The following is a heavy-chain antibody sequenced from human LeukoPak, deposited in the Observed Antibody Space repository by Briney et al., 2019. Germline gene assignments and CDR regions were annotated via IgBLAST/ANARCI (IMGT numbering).Heavy chain of an antibody. CDR2: INPNSGGT. CDR1: GYTFTGYY. J-gene: IGHJ4*02. CDR3: ARDASYDDSGGYWY. Sequence: GASVKLSCKASGYTFTGYYMHWVRQAPGQGLEWMGWINPNSGGTNYAQKFQGRVTMTRDTSISTAYMELSRLRSDDTAVYYCARDASYDDSGGYWYWGQGTLVTVSS. D-gene: IGHD3-22*01. V-gene: IGHV1-2*02.